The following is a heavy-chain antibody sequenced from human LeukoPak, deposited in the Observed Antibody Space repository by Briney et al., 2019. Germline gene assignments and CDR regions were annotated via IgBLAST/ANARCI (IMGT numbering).Heavy chain of an antibody. D-gene: IGHD6-19*01. Sequence: GSLRLSCAASGXTFSSYGRHWVRQAPGKGLEWVAVIWYDGSNKYYADSVKGRFTISRDNSKNTLYLQMNSLRAEDTAVYYCARDGSSGWYWVDYWGQGTLVTVSS. J-gene: IGHJ4*02. CDR2: IWYDGSNK. V-gene: IGHV3-33*01. CDR1: GXTFSSYG. CDR3: ARDGSSGWYWVDY.